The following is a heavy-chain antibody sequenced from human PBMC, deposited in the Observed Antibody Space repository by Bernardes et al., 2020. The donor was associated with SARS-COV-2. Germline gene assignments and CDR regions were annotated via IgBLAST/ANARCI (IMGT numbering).Heavy chain of an antibody. V-gene: IGHV3-48*02. CDR2: ISSASATK. CDR3: ARDQFDYRPDVLYDDYGMDV. D-gene: IGHD4-4*01. Sequence: GGSLRLSCAASGFSFRRYTMNWVRQAPGKGLEWISYISSASATKYYADSVKGRFTISRDNGKNTLFLQMNSLRDEDTAVYYCARDQFDYRPDVLYDDYGMDVWGQGTTVTVSS. J-gene: IGHJ6*02. CDR1: GFSFRRYT.